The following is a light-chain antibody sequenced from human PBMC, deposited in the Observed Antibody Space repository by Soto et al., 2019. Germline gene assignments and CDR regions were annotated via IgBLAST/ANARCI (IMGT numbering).Light chain of an antibody. J-gene: IGKJ1*01. Sequence: DIQVTQSPSSLSASVGYRVTIACRASKSISTYLNWYQQKPGKAPNLLIYTASSLESGVPSRFSGSGSGTDFTLTISSLQPEDFATYFCQQSYSRPRTFGQGTTVDIK. V-gene: IGKV1-39*01. CDR1: KSISTY. CDR3: QQSYSRPRT. CDR2: TAS.